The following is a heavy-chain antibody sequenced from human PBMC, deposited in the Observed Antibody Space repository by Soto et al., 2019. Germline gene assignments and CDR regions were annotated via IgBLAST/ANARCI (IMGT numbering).Heavy chain of an antibody. V-gene: IGHV4-4*02. D-gene: IGHD3-10*01. CDR1: GGYLSSSSY. CDR3: ATQNPGSYHFDY. Sequence: QVQLQESGPGLVMPSGTLSLTCAVSGGYLSSSSYWSWVRQPPGQGLEWIGEINQSGSTSYNPSLKCRVXXXQXTSKNQFFLNLNSVTAADTAVYYCATQNPGSYHFDYWGQGHLVTVSS. CDR2: INQSGST. J-gene: IGHJ4*02.